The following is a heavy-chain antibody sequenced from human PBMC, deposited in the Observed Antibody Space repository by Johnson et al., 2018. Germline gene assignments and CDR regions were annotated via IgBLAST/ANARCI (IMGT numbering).Heavy chain of an antibody. CDR3: AREYDSSGYYLEYFQH. J-gene: IGHJ1*01. D-gene: IGHD3-22*01. CDR2: IWHDGSNK. Sequence: QVQLVQSGGGVVQPGRSLRLACAASGFTFSTYGMHWVRQAPGKGLEWVALIWHDGSNKNYADSVKGRFTLSRDNSKNTLYLQMNSLRAEDTDVYYCAREYDSSGYYLEYFQHWGQGTLVTVSS. V-gene: IGHV3-33*01. CDR1: GFTFSTYG.